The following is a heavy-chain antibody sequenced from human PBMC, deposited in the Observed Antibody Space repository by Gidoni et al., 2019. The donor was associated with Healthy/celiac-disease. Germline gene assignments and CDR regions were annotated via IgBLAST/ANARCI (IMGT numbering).Heavy chain of an antibody. Sequence: QVQLQESGAGLVKPSPTLSLTCTVTGGSISCHGYYWSWIRQHPRKGLEWIGYIYYSGSTYYNPSLKSRVTISVDTSKNQFSLKLSSVTAADTAVYYCARALSGSTGFLVWLLYLNWFDPWGQGTLVTVSS. D-gene: IGHD3-3*01. V-gene: IGHV4-31*03. CDR2: IYYSGST. CDR1: GGSISCHGYY. J-gene: IGHJ5*02. CDR3: ARALSGSTGFLVWLLYLNWFDP.